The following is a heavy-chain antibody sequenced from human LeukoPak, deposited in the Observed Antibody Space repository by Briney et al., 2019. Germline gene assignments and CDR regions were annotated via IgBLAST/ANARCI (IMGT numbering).Heavy chain of an antibody. CDR2: ISSSSSTI. CDR3: ATTNYYMDV. Sequence: GGSLRLSCTASGFTFGDYAMSWFRQAPGKGLEWVSYISSSSSTIYYADSVKGRFTISRDNAKNSLYLQMNSLRAEDTAVYYCATTNYYMDVWGKGTAVTVSS. CDR1: GFTFGDYA. V-gene: IGHV3-48*01. J-gene: IGHJ6*03. D-gene: IGHD1/OR15-1a*01.